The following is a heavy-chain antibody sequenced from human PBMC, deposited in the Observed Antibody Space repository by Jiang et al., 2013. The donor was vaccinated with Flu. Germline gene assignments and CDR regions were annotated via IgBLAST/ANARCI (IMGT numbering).Heavy chain of an antibody. D-gene: IGHD2/OR15-2a*01. V-gene: IGHV5-51*01. CDR2: IQPGESET. Sequence: SLKISCKASGYSFTNYWIGWVRQMPGRGLEWMGLIQPGESETRYSPSFQGQVTISADKSITTAYLQWSSLKASDTAMYYCARQHSSTTTDYWGQGTLVTVSS. CDR1: GYSFTNYW. J-gene: IGHJ4*02. CDR3: ARQHSSTTTDY.